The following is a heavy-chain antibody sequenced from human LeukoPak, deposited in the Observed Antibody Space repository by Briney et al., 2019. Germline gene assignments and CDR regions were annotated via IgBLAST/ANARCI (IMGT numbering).Heavy chain of an antibody. Sequence: PGASLRLSCAASGFIFRNYAMSWVHQAPGKGLEWVSAITGSGDTTYYADSVKGRFTISRDNSKNALYVEMNTLRAEDTAVYYCVKWGDYDILTGYYVPDFWGQGTLVTVSS. V-gene: IGHV3-23*01. CDR2: ITGSGDTT. CDR3: VKWGDYDILTGYYVPDF. D-gene: IGHD3-9*01. CDR1: GFIFRNYA. J-gene: IGHJ4*02.